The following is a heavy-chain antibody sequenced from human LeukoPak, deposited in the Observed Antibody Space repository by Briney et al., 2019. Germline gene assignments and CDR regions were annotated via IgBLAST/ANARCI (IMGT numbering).Heavy chain of an antibody. D-gene: IGHD2-15*01. V-gene: IGHV4-59*08. Sequence: SSETLSLTCTVSGGSINSYYWSWIRQPPGKGLEWIGYIYYSGSTNYNPSLKSRVTISVDTSKNQFSLKLSSVTAADTAVYYCARRGGWYVGGMDVWGQGTTVTVSS. J-gene: IGHJ6*02. CDR3: ARRGGWYVGGMDV. CDR1: GGSINSYY. CDR2: IYYSGST.